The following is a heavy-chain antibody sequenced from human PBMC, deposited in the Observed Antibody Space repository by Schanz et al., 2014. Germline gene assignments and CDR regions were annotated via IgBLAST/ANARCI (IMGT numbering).Heavy chain of an antibody. Sequence: QVQLVESGGGVVQPGRSLRLSCAASGFIFSSYGLHRVRQAPGKGLEWVAFIWYDGSNKYYADSVKGRFTISRDNSKNTLYLQMNSLRAEDTSVYFCARVRRRIATPSTPSFRNYYYYAMDVWGQGTTVTVSS. V-gene: IGHV3-33*01. CDR1: GFIFSSYG. CDR3: ARVRRRIATPSTPSFRNYYYYAMDV. CDR2: IWYDGSNK. D-gene: IGHD6-13*01. J-gene: IGHJ6*02.